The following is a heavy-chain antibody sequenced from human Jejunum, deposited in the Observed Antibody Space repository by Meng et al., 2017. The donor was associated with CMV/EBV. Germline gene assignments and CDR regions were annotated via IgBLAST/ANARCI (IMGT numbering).Heavy chain of an antibody. V-gene: IGHV1-58*01. CDR1: GFKFSTSG. CDR3: AADWKDVWSWGV. Sequence: KASGFKFSTSGCQWVRQARGQRLEWIGWIVAGRGDTNYAQKFQDRVSITRDMATKTVYMELGSLGPDDTAVYFCAADWKDVWSWGVWGQGTTVTVSS. CDR2: IVAGRGDT. D-gene: IGHD3-10*01. J-gene: IGHJ6*02.